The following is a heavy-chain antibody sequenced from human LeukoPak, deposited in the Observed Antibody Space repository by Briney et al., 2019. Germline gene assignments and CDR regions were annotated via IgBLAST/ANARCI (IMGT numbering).Heavy chain of an antibody. D-gene: IGHD3-22*01. CDR2: INHSGST. Sequence: SETLSLTCGVYGGSFSGYWSWIRQSPGKGLEWIGEINHSGSTNYNPSLKSRITMSVDTSKNQFSLKLSSMTAADTAMYYCATVNYYDSSGYLNWGQGTLVTVSS. J-gene: IGHJ4*02. V-gene: IGHV4-34*10. CDR3: ATVNYYDSSGYLN. CDR1: GGSFSGY.